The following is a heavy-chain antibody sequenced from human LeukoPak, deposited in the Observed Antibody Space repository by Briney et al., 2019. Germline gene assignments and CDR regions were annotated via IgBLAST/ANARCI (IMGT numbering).Heavy chain of an antibody. CDR3: ARENSGSYQYYYYYYMDV. J-gene: IGHJ6*03. Sequence: ASVKVSCKASGYTFTGYYMHWVRQAPGQGLEWMGWINPNSGGTNHAQKFQGRVTMTRDTSISTAYMELSRLRSDDTAVYYCARENSGSYQYYYYYYMDVWGQGTLVTVSS. V-gene: IGHV1-2*02. CDR1: GYTFTGYY. D-gene: IGHD1-26*01. CDR2: INPNSGGT.